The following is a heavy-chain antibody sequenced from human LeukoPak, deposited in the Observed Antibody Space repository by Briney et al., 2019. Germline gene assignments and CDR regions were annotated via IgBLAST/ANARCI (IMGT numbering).Heavy chain of an antibody. CDR3: AREESFSGGSQSLDY. CDR2: INPNTGDT. V-gene: IGHV1-2*02. CDR1: GYTFTCYY. D-gene: IGHD2-15*01. Sequence: ASVKVSCKSSGYTFTCYYIHWVRQAPGQGLEWMAWINPNTGDTNYAQRFQGRVTMTRDTSVNTAYMELSRLRSDDTAVYFCAREESFSGGSQSLDYWGQGTLVTVSS. J-gene: IGHJ4*02.